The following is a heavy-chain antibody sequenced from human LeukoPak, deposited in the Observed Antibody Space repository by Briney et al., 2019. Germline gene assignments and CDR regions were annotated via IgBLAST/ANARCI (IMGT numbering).Heavy chain of an antibody. D-gene: IGHD1-26*01. Sequence: GSLKLSCTASGFTFTGYYMSWVRQAPGQGLEWMGWINPNSGDTNYAQKFQGRVTMTRDTSISTAYMELSRLRSDDTAVYYCARWEPLDYWGQGTLVTVSS. CDR1: GFTFTGYY. J-gene: IGHJ4*02. V-gene: IGHV1-2*02. CDR2: INPNSGDT. CDR3: ARWEPLDY.